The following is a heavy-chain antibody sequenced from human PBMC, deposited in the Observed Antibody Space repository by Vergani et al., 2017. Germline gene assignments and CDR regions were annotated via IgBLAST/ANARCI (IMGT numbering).Heavy chain of an antibody. V-gene: IGHV4-38-2*01. CDR1: GYSIGSGVY. J-gene: IGHJ2*01. CDR3: ARSQGDYWYFDL. CDR2: IHNRGKT. Sequence: QVRLEESGPGLVKPSETLSLTCSVSGYSIGSGVYWAWFRQSPGEGLQWLTSIHNRGKTYHHPSLKSRAPVSLDTSKNRFSLNLTSVTATDTAVYYCARSQGDYWYFDLWGPGSLVTVSS. D-gene: IGHD2-21*01.